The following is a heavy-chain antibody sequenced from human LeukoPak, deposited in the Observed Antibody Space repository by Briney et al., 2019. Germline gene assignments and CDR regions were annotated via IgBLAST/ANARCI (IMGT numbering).Heavy chain of an antibody. Sequence: PSETLSLTCTVSGYSISSGYYWGWIRQPPGKGLEWIGSIYHSGSTYYNPSLKSRVTISVDTSKNQFSLKLSSVTAADTAVYYCARSVVVVTAIPDNYFDYWGQGTLVTVSS. J-gene: IGHJ4*02. CDR3: ARSVVVVTAIPDNYFDY. CDR1: GYSISSGYY. CDR2: IYHSGST. V-gene: IGHV4-38-2*02. D-gene: IGHD2-21*02.